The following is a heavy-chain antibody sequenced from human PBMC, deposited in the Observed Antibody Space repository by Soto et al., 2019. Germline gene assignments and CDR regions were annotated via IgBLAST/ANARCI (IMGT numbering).Heavy chain of an antibody. J-gene: IGHJ3*02. V-gene: IGHV3-23*01. D-gene: IGHD1-1*01. Sequence: EVQVLESGGGLGQPGGTLRLACAASGFTFSSHAMNWVRQAPGKGLEWVSGISPSGSNTYYADSVKGRFTLSRDNSKNTLYLQMKSLRAVDTAVYYCAKAREFERRPRDAFDIWGQGTAVTVSS. CDR2: ISPSGSNT. CDR1: GFTFSSHA. CDR3: AKAREFERRPRDAFDI.